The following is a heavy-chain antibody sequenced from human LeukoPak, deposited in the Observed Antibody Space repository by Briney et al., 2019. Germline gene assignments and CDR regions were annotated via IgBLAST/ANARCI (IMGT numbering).Heavy chain of an antibody. V-gene: IGHV3-9*01. CDR3: AKDVGTNGVGLFDF. CDR1: GFTFDDYA. J-gene: IGHJ4*02. D-gene: IGHD2-8*01. Sequence: GGSLRLSCAPSGFTFDDYALHRVRPAPAKVLEWVSGISWNSGSIGYADSVKGRFTHSRDNAKNSLHLQMNSLRAEDTALYYCAKDVGTNGVGLFDFWGQGTLVSVSS. CDR2: ISWNSGSI.